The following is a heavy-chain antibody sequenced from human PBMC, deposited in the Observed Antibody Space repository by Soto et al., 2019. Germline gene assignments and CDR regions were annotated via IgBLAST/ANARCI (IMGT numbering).Heavy chain of an antibody. CDR1: GFTFSSYS. CDR3: ATVQSGYYPHSRDY. D-gene: IGHD3-3*01. V-gene: IGHV3-21*01. J-gene: IGHJ4*02. CDR2: ISSSSSYI. Sequence: EVQLVESGGGLVKPGGSLRLSCAASGFTFSSYSMNWVRQAPGKGLEWVSSISSSSSYIYYADSVKGRFTISRDNAKNSLYLQMNSLRAEDTAVYYCATVQSGYYPHSRDYWGQGTLVTVSS.